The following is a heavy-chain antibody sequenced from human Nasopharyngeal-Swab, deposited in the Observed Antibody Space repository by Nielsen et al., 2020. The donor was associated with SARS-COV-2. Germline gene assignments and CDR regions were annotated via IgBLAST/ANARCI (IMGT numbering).Heavy chain of an antibody. V-gene: IGHV3-23*01. CDR1: GFTFSSYA. CDR2: ISGSGGST. Sequence: GESLKISCAASGFTFSSYAMSWVRQAPGKGLEWVSAISGSGGSTYYADSVKGRLTISRDNSKNTLYLQMNSLRAEDTAVYYCAKDYYDSSGYYQHWYFDLWGRGTLVTVSS. CDR3: AKDYYDSSGYYQHWYFDL. J-gene: IGHJ2*01. D-gene: IGHD3-22*01.